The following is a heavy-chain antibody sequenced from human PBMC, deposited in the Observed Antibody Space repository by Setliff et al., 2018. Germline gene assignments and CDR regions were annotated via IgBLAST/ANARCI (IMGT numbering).Heavy chain of an antibody. CDR1: GYTFSSYS. CDR2: INAANENT. CDR3: ARYNWNTNWFDP. J-gene: IGHJ5*02. Sequence: ASVKVSCKAFGYTFSSYSMHWVRQAPGQRLEWMGWINAANENTQYSKKFQGRLTITRDTSANTAYMELSSLRSEDTDLYYCARYNWNTNWFDPWGQGTLVTVSS. D-gene: IGHD1-20*01. V-gene: IGHV1-3*01.